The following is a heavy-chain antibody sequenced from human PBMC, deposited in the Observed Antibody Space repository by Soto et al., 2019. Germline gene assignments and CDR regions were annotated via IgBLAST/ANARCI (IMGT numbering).Heavy chain of an antibody. Sequence: EVQLVESAGGLVQPGGSPRLSCAASGFTFSSYSMNWVRQAPGQGLEWVSYISSSSSTIYYADSVKGRFTISRDNAKSTLYLQRNSLRAEDTAVYYCAREEGLLNWFDPWGQGTLVTVSS. CDR3: AREEGLLNWFDP. V-gene: IGHV3-48*01. CDR1: GFTFSSYS. CDR2: ISSSSSTI. J-gene: IGHJ5*02. D-gene: IGHD1-26*01.